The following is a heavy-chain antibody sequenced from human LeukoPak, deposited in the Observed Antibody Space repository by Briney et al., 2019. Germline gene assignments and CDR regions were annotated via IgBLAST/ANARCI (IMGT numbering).Heavy chain of an antibody. Sequence: ASVKVSCKASGYTFTSYDINWVRQATGQGLEWMGWMNTNTGNTGYEQKFQGRVTMTRNTSISTAYMELSSLRSEDTAVYYCARGGRRWLERNYYMDVWGKGTTVTISS. V-gene: IGHV1-8*01. CDR1: GYTFTSYD. D-gene: IGHD5-24*01. J-gene: IGHJ6*03. CDR2: MNTNTGNT. CDR3: ARGGRRWLERNYYMDV.